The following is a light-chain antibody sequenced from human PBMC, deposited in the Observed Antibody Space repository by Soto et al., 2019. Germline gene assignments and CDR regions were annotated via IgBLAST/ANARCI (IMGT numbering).Light chain of an antibody. V-gene: IGKV1-5*01. CDR3: QQYNSYPCT. Sequence: DIQMTQSPSTLSASVGDRVTITCRASQSISSWVAWYQQKPGKAPKLLLYDASSLESGVPSRFSGSGSWTEFTLPISSLQPDDFATYYCQQYNSYPCTFGQGTKLEIK. J-gene: IGKJ2*02. CDR1: QSISSW. CDR2: DAS.